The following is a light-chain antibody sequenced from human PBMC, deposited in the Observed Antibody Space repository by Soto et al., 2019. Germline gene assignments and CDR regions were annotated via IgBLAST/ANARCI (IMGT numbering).Light chain of an antibody. CDR1: QSVSSH. CDR2: DAS. V-gene: IGKV3-11*01. Sequence: EIVLTQSPATLSFSPGERATLSCRASQSVSSHLAWYQHKPGQAPRLLSYDASNRATGIPARFSGSGSGTDFTLTISSLEPEAFAVYYCRRRRNSLTFGQWKRLEIK. CDR3: RRRRNSLT. J-gene: IGKJ5*01.